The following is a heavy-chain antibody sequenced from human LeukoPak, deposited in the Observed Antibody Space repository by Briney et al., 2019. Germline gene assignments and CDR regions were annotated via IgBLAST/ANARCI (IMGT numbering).Heavy chain of an antibody. CDR3: AAAPPYSGFDWGES. CDR2: MNPNSGNT. V-gene: IGHV1-8*02. Sequence: ASVKVSCKASGYTFTSYDINWVRQATGQGLEWMGWMNPNSGNTGYAQKFQGRVTMTRNTSISTAYMELSSLRSEDTAVYHCAAAPPYSGFDWGESWGQGTLVTVSS. CDR1: GYTFTSYD. J-gene: IGHJ5*02. D-gene: IGHD5-12*01.